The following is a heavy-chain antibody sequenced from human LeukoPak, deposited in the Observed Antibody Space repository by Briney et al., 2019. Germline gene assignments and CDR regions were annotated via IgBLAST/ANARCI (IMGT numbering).Heavy chain of an antibody. Sequence: PGGSLRLSCAASGFTFSSYGMHWVRQAPGKGLEWVAVISYDGSNKYYADSVKGRFTISRDSSKNILHLQMNSLRAEDTAVYYCARGPSGYHNTGGQGTLVTVSS. CDR2: ISYDGSNK. V-gene: IGHV3-30*03. J-gene: IGHJ4*02. CDR1: GFTFSSYG. D-gene: IGHD5-12*01. CDR3: ARGPSGYHNT.